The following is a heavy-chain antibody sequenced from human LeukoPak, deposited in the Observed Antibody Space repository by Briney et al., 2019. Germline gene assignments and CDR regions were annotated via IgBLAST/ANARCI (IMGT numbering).Heavy chain of an antibody. Sequence: ASVKVSCKASGYTFSDYFVHWVRQAPGQGLQWMGWVNPNGGGTNYAQKLQGRVTMTTGTSTSTAYMELRSPRSDDTAVYYCARYSSGYDAFDIWGQGTMVTVSS. CDR2: VNPNGGGT. D-gene: IGHD5-18*01. J-gene: IGHJ3*02. CDR3: ARYSSGYDAFDI. V-gene: IGHV1-2*02. CDR1: GYTFSDYF.